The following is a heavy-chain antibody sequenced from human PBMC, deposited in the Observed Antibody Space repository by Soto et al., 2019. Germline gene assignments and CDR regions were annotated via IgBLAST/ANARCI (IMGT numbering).Heavy chain of an antibody. J-gene: IGHJ6*02. CDR1: GGSFSGYY. D-gene: IGHD3-3*01. CDR2: INHSGST. CDR3: ARHFITYYDFRSGYWGDYYYYGMDV. V-gene: IGHV4-34*01. Sequence: PSETLSLTCAVYGGSFSGYYWSWIRQPPGKGLEWIGEINHSGSTNYNPSLKSRVTISVDTSKNQFSLKLSSVTAADTAVYYCARHFITYYDFRSGYWGDYYYYGMDVWGHGTTVTVSS.